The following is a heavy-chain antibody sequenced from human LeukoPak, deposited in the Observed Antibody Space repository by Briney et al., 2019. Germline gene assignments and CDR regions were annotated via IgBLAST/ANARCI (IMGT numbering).Heavy chain of an antibody. J-gene: IGHJ4*02. D-gene: IGHD6-19*01. CDR1: GFTFSSYA. CDR3: ARDPEDSSGLKGFDY. Sequence: GGSLRLSCAASGFTFSSYAMSWVRQAPGKGLEWVSTITGSGGNTYYADSVMGRFTISRDNSKNTLYLQMSSLRAEDTAVYYCARDPEDSSGLKGFDYWGQGTLVTVSS. CDR2: ITGSGGNT. V-gene: IGHV3-23*01.